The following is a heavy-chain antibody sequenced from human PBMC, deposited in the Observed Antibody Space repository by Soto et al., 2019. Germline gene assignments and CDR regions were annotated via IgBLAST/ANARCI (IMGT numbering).Heavy chain of an antibody. V-gene: IGHV3-33*01. CDR1: GFTFSSYG. CDR2: IWYDGSNK. CDR3: ARDSGIAVAYLDY. D-gene: IGHD6-19*01. J-gene: IGHJ4*02. Sequence: ESGGGVVQPGRSLRLSCAASGFTFSSYGMHWVRQAPGKGLEWVAVIWYDGSNKYYADSVKGRFTISRDNSKNTLYLQMNSLRAEDTAVYYCARDSGIAVAYLDYWGQGTLVTVSS.